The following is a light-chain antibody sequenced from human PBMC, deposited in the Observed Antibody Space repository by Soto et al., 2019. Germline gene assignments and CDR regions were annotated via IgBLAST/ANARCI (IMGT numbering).Light chain of an antibody. CDR3: QSYDSSLSGYV. CDR2: GNT. CDR1: NSNIGAGFD. J-gene: IGLJ1*01. Sequence: QSVLTQPPSVSGAPGQRVTISCTGSNSNIGAGFDVNWYQQLPGTAPKLLIYGNTHRPSGVPDRFSGSKSGTEASLAITGLQAEDEADFYCQSYDSSLSGYVVGTGTKVTRP. V-gene: IGLV1-40*01.